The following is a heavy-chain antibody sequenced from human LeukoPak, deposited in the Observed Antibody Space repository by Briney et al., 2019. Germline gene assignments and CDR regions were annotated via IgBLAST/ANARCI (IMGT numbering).Heavy chain of an antibody. CDR3: ARDWDYYDSSGYYHYFDY. CDR1: GYTFTSYG. V-gene: IGHV1-18*01. CDR2: ISAYNGNT. J-gene: IGHJ4*02. D-gene: IGHD3-22*01. Sequence: ASVKVSCKASGYTFTSYGVSWVRQAPGQGLEWMGWISAYNGNTNYAQKLQGRVTMTTDTSTSTAYMELRSLRSEDTAVYYCARDWDYYDSSGYYHYFDYWGQGTLVTVSS.